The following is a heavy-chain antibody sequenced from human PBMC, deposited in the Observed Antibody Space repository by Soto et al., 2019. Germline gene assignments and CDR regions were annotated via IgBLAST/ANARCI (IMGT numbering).Heavy chain of an antibody. D-gene: IGHD6-13*01. V-gene: IGHV4-30-4*01. CDR1: GGSISSGDYY. Sequence: SETLSLTCTVSGGSISSGDYYWSWIRQPPGKGLEWIGYIYYSGSTYYNPSLKSRVTISVDTSKNQFSLKLSSVTAADTAVYYCVRERPDGSRFYPWGQGTLVTVS. CDR2: IYYSGST. CDR3: VRERPDGSRFYP. J-gene: IGHJ5*02.